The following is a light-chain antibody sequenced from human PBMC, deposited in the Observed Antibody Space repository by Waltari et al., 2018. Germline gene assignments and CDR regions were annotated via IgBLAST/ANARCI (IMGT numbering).Light chain of an antibody. V-gene: IGKV4-1*01. J-gene: IGKJ3*01. Sequence: DIVMTQSPDSLTVSLGERATINCKSSQSVINSADNKNKLAWYQQKAGPTPKLLIYWASTRESGVPDRFSGSGSGTDFTLTISSLQAEDVAVYYCQQYYRVPFTFGPGTKVDIK. CDR2: WAS. CDR3: QQYYRVPFT. CDR1: QSVINSADNKNK.